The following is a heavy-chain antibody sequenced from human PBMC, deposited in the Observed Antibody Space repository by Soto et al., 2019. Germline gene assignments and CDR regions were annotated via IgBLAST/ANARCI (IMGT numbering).Heavy chain of an antibody. J-gene: IGHJ4*02. CDR1: GFTFSSYA. V-gene: IGHV3-30-3*01. Sequence: QVQLVESGGGVVQPGRSLRLSCAASGFTFSSYAMKWVRQAPGKGLEWVAVISYDGSNKYYADSVKGRFTISRDNSKNTLYLQMTSLRAEDTAVYYCARGPSSLTRFDYWGQGTLVTVSS. CDR2: ISYDGSNK. D-gene: IGHD2-2*01. CDR3: ARGPSSLTRFDY.